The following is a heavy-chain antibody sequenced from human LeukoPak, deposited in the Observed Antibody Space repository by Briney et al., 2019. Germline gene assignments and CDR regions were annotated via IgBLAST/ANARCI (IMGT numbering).Heavy chain of an antibody. CDR1: GGSISNYY. Sequence: PSDTLTLTCTVSGGSISNYYWSWIRQPDGKGLEYIGRIYSTGNTNYNPSLKSRVTMAVDTSNNQLSLKLTSVTAADTALYFCARGPGYTGSYSFDYWGPGTLVTVSS. D-gene: IGHD1-26*01. V-gene: IGHV4-4*07. CDR3: ARGPGYTGSYSFDY. CDR2: IYSTGNT. J-gene: IGHJ4*02.